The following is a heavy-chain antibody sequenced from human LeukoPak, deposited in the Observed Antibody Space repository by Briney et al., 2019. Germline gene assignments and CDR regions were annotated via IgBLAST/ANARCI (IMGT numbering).Heavy chain of an antibody. CDR3: ASIEMATIDY. V-gene: IGHV3-30-3*01. CDR1: GFTFSSYA. Sequence: GGSLRLSCAASGFTFSSYAMHWVRQAPGKGLEWVAVISYDGSNKYYADSVKGRFTLSRDNSKNTLYLQMNSLRAEDTAVYYCASIEMATIDYWGQGTLVTVSS. J-gene: IGHJ4*02. D-gene: IGHD5-24*01. CDR2: ISYDGSNK.